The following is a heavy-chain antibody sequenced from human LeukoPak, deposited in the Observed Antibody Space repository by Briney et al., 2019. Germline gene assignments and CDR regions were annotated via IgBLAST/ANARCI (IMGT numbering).Heavy chain of an antibody. D-gene: IGHD3-10*01. CDR3: ARSAFGGKAHCLDY. V-gene: IGHV3-48*03. Sequence: GGSLRLSCAASGFTFSSYEMNWVRQSPGKGLEWISYITTGGSTIYYADSVRGRFTISRDNAKNSLFLQMNSLTAEDTAVYYCARSAFGGKAHCLDYWGQGTPVTVSS. CDR1: GFTFSSYE. CDR2: ITTGGSTI. J-gene: IGHJ4*02.